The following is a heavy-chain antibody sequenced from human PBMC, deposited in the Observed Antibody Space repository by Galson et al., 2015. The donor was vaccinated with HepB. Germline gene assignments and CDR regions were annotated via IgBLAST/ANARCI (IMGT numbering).Heavy chain of an antibody. CDR1: GSTFSGSA. Sequence: SLRLSCAASGSTFSGSAIHWVRHTSGKGLEWVGRIRSKASNYATAHAASLKGRFTISGDDSKNTAYLHMKSLKTEDTAVYYCTRLGDLSGYSSSWGQGTLVTVSS. D-gene: IGHD6-13*01. CDR3: TRLGDLSGYSSS. CDR2: IRSKASNYAT. J-gene: IGHJ4*02. V-gene: IGHV3-73*01.